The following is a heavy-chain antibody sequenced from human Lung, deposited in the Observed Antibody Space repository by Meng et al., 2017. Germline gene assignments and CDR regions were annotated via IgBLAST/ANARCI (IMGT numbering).Heavy chain of an antibody. J-gene: IGHJ4*02. CDR2: IKSNTDGGTT. V-gene: IGHV3-15*01. CDR3: TWDDKAVSDY. D-gene: IGHD3-9*01. CDR1: GFYFSNAW. Sequence: EVDLVGSGGDLVKPGGSLRLSCAASGFYFSNAWMSWVRQAPGKGLEWVGRIKSNTDGGTTEYAAPVTGRFTISRDDSKSTLNLHLSGLRTDDTGVYYCTWDDKAVSDYWGQGTLVTVSS.